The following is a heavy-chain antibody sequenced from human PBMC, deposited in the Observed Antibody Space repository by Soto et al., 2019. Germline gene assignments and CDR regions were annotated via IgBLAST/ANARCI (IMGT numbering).Heavy chain of an antibody. CDR2: MNPNSGNT. CDR3: VRYGVAATY. D-gene: IGHD2-21*02. Sequence: QVQLVQSGAEVKKPGASVKVSCKASGYTFTTYNINWERQATGQGLEWMGWMNPNSGNTGYAQKFQDRITLTRDTSITTAYMELSSLRSDDTAVYFCVRYGVAATYWGQGTLVTVSS. J-gene: IGHJ4*02. CDR1: GYTFTTYN. V-gene: IGHV1-8*01.